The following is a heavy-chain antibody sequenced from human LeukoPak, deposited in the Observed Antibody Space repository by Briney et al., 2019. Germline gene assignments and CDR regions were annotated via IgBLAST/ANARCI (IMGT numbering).Heavy chain of an antibody. CDR2: MNPNSGDT. CDR3: ARSLRGGYYDFWSGYYTGLDY. J-gene: IGHJ4*02. Sequence: ASVKVSCKASGYTFTSYDINWVRQATGQGLEWMGWMNPNSGDTGYAQKLQGRVTMTRNTSISTAYMELSSLRSEDTAVYYCARSLRGGYYDFWSGYYTGLDYWGQGTLVTVSS. V-gene: IGHV1-8*01. D-gene: IGHD3-3*01. CDR1: GYTFTSYD.